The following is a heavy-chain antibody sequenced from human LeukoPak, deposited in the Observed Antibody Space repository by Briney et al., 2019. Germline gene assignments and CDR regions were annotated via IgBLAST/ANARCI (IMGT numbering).Heavy chain of an antibody. CDR1: GYSISSGYY. V-gene: IGHV4-38-2*02. J-gene: IGHJ5*02. Sequence: PSETLSLTCTVSGYSISSGYYWGWIRPPPGKGLEWIGSIYHSGSTYYNPSLKSRVTISVDTSKNQFSLKLSSVTAADTAVYYCARDVRSDFWSGYYQYNWFDPWGQGTLVTVSS. CDR2: IYHSGST. CDR3: ARDVRSDFWSGYYQYNWFDP. D-gene: IGHD3-3*01.